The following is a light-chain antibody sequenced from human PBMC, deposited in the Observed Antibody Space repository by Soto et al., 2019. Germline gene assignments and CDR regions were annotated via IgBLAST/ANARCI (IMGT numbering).Light chain of an antibody. CDR3: SSYTSSTLVV. CDR1: SSDVGAYNY. Sequence: QSALTQPASVSGSPGQSITISCSGTSSDVGAYNYVSWFQQYPGKAPKLLIYDVTNRPSGISHRFSGSKSGNTASLTISGLQAEDEADYHCSSYTSSTLVVFGGGPKLTVL. V-gene: IGLV2-14*01. CDR2: DVT. J-gene: IGLJ2*01.